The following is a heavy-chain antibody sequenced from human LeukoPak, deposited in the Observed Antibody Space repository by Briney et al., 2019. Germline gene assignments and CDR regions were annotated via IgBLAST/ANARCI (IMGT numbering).Heavy chain of an antibody. D-gene: IGHD3-10*02. J-gene: IGHJ4*02. CDR1: GFNFDRYT. Sequence: GSLRLSCATSGFNFDRYTIHWVRQAPGKGLEWVSLAGWAGGTTFYSDSVRGRFTISRDSGRKSVYLQVNSLTTDDTAFYFCAKELDTMFFDYWGQGALVTVSS. V-gene: IGHV3-43*01. CDR2: AGWAGGTT. CDR3: AKELDTMFFDY.